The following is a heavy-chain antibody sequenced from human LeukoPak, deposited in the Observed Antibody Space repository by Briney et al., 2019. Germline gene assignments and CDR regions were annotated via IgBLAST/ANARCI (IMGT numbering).Heavy chain of an antibody. CDR3: ARDRPVYQLLYALDY. D-gene: IGHD2-2*02. CDR2: IWYDGSNK. Sequence: PGRSLRLSCAASGFTFSSYGMHWVRQAPGKGLEWVAVIWYDGSNKYYADSVKGRFTISRDNSKNTLYLQMNSLRAEDTAVYYCARDRPVYQLLYALDYWGQGTLVTVSS. J-gene: IGHJ4*02. CDR1: GFTFSSYG. V-gene: IGHV3-33*01.